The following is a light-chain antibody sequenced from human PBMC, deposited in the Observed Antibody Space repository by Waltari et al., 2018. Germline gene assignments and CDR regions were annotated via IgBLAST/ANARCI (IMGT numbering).Light chain of an antibody. CDR1: SNDVGGYNY. CDR3: SSHTGSDNWV. J-gene: IGLJ3*02. Sequence: QSALTQPPSASGSLGQSVTISCTGTSNDVGGYNYVSWYQQHPGKVPKVLFSEVNKRPDGIPGGFSGSKSGNTASLTISGLQAEDEADYYCSSHTGSDNWVFGGGTQLTVL. V-gene: IGLV2-8*01. CDR2: EVN.